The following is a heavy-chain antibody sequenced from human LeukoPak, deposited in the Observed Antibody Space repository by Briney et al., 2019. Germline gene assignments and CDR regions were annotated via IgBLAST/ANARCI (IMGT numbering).Heavy chain of an antibody. V-gene: IGHV3-30-3*01. J-gene: IGHJ4*02. CDR1: GFTFSSYA. Sequence: GGSLRLSCAASGFTFSSYAMHWVRQAPGKGLEWVAVISYDGSNKYYADSVKGRFTISRDNSKNTLYLHMNSLRAEDTAVYYCARDRYSGSYPSDWGQGTLVTVSS. D-gene: IGHD1-26*01. CDR2: ISYDGSNK. CDR3: ARDRYSGSYPSD.